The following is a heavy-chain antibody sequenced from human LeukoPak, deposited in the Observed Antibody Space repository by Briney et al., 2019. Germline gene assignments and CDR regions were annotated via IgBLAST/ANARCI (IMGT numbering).Heavy chain of an antibody. CDR3: ARQMVEGQQNYYMDV. D-gene: IGHD2-15*01. V-gene: IGHV3-33*01. J-gene: IGHJ6*03. CDR1: GFTFNRYG. CDR2: TGSDGKKT. Sequence: PGGSLRLSCAASGFTFNRYGMHWVRQAPGKGLEGVAFTGSDGKKTFYGDSLNGRFTISRDNFEDTVFLQMNTMRAEDTAVYYCARQMVEGQQNYYMDVWGNGTTVTVSS.